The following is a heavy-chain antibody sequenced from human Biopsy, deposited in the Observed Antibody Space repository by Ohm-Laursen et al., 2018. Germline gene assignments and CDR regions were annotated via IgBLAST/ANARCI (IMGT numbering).Heavy chain of an antibody. D-gene: IGHD3-22*01. J-gene: IGHJ4*02. CDR1: GGSLNNHY. V-gene: IGHV4-4*08. Sequence: SETLSLTCSVSGGSLNNHYWSWIRQSPGKGLEWLAYIYSSGRTNYNPSLKSQIIVSVDTSKNQPSLKVTSGTATDTAMYYCARHDRSGYWGLDYWGQGALVTVSA. CDR2: IYSSGRT. CDR3: ARHDRSGYWGLDY.